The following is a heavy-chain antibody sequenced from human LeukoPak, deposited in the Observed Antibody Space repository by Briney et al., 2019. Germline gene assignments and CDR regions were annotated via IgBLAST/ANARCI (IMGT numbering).Heavy chain of an antibody. Sequence: GGSLRLSCAASGFTFSSYDTHWVRQAPGKGLEWVSAIGTAGDTYYPGSVKGRFTISRENAKNSLYLQMNSLRAGDTAVYYCARGAGIAAAGTGMAYYFDYWGQGTLVTVSS. CDR1: GFTFSSYD. V-gene: IGHV3-13*01. D-gene: IGHD6-13*01. CDR2: IGTAGDT. J-gene: IGHJ4*02. CDR3: ARGAGIAAAGTGMAYYFDY.